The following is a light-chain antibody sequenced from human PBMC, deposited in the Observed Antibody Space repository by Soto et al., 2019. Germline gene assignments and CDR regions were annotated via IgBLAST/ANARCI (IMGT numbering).Light chain of an antibody. Sequence: DIQMTQSPSTLSASVGERVTITCRASQSVSNWLAWYQQKPGKAPKLLIYDVSSLESGVPSRFSGSGSGTEFTLTISSLQPDDFATYYCQQYNSYTLTFGGGTKVDIK. V-gene: IGKV1-5*01. CDR3: QQYNSYTLT. CDR1: QSVSNW. J-gene: IGKJ4*01. CDR2: DVS.